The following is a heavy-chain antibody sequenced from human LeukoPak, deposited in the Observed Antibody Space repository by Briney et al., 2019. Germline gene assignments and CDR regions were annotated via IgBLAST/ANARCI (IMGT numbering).Heavy chain of an antibody. CDR2: INPSGGST. D-gene: IGHD3-9*01. V-gene: IGHV1-46*01. CDR3: ARQVYFDWPAYYYYGMDV. CDR1: GYTFTSYY. J-gene: IGHJ6*02. Sequence: GASVKVSCKASGYTFTSYYMHWVRQAPGQGLEWMGIINPSGGSTSYAQKFQGRVTMTRDTSTSTVYMELSSLRSEDTAAYYCARQVYFDWPAYYYYGMDVWGQGTTVTVSS.